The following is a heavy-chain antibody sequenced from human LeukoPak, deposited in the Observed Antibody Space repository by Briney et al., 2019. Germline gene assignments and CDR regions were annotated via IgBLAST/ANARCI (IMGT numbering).Heavy chain of an antibody. CDR2: IIPIFGTA. V-gene: IGHV1-69*13. CDR3: ARTPPDCTNGVCYSRFDP. D-gene: IGHD2-8*01. J-gene: IGHJ5*02. Sequence: SVKVSCKASGGTFSSYAISWVRQAPGQGLEWMGGIIPIFGTANYAQKFQGRVTITADESTSTAYMELSSLRSEDTAVYYCARTPPDCTNGVCYSRFDPWGQGTLVTVSS. CDR1: GGTFSSYA.